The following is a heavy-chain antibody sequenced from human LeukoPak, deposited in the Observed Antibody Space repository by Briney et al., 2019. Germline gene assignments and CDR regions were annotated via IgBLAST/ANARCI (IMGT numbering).Heavy chain of an antibody. D-gene: IGHD3-3*01. Sequence: GGSLRLSCAASGFTFSSYAMHWVRQAPGKGLEWVAVISYDGSNKYYADSVKGRFTISRDNSKNTLYLQMNSLRAEDTAVYYCARGKEYYDFWSGYYGYFDYWGQGTLVTVSS. V-gene: IGHV3-30-3*01. CDR3: ARGKEYYDFWSGYYGYFDY. J-gene: IGHJ4*02. CDR2: ISYDGSNK. CDR1: GFTFSSYA.